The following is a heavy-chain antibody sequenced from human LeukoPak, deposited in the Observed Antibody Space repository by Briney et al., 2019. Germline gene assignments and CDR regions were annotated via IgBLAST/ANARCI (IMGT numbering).Heavy chain of an antibody. CDR2: INHSGST. Sequence: SETLSLTCAVYGGSFSGYYWSWIRQPPGKGLEWIGEINHSGSTNYNPSLTSRVTISVDTSKNQFSLKLSSVTAADTAVYYCARDTWAHKNAFDIWGQGKRVTVSS. CDR3: ARDTWAHKNAFDI. V-gene: IGHV4-34*01. J-gene: IGHJ3*02. D-gene: IGHD1-26*01. CDR1: GGSFSGYY.